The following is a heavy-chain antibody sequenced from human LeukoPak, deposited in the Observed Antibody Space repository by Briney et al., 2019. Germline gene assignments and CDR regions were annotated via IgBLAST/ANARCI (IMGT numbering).Heavy chain of an antibody. D-gene: IGHD3-10*01. Sequence: PGGSLRLSCAASGFTFSSYWMSWVRRAPGKGLEWVANIKQDGSEKYYVDSVKGRFTISRDNAKNSLYLQMNSLRAEDTAVYYRARNLLLWFGYYYGMDVWGQGTTVIVSS. CDR3: ARNLLLWFGYYYGMDV. CDR2: IKQDGSEK. J-gene: IGHJ6*02. V-gene: IGHV3-7*01. CDR1: GFTFSSYW.